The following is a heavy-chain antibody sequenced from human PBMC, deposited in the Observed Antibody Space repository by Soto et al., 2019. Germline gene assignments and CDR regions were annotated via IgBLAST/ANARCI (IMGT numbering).Heavy chain of an antibody. J-gene: IGHJ6*02. V-gene: IGHV4-39*01. CDR2: IYSSENT. D-gene: IGHD2-2*03. CDR1: GGSVSSNSYS. Sequence: SETLSLTCTVSGGSVSSNSYSWGWIRQSPGKGLEWIGTIYSSENTYYNPSLLSRVTISVDTSKNEFSLRLSSVTAADTAVYYCARLNGYCVSTNCQGYYGMDVWGQGTTVTVSS. CDR3: ARLNGYCVSTNCQGYYGMDV.